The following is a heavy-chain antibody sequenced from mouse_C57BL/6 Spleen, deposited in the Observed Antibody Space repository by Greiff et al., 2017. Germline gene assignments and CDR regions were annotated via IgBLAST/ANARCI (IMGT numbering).Heavy chain of an antibody. CDR1: GFTFSSYA. CDR3: ARDRGTMITAGYFDY. Sequence: EVKLMESGGGLVKPGGSLKLSCAASGFTFSSYAMSWVRQTPEKRLEWVATISDGGSYTYYPDNVKGRFTISRDNAKNNLYLQMSHLKSEDTAMYYCARDRGTMITAGYFDYWGQGTTLTVSS. J-gene: IGHJ2*01. D-gene: IGHD2-4*01. CDR2: ISDGGSYT. V-gene: IGHV5-4*01.